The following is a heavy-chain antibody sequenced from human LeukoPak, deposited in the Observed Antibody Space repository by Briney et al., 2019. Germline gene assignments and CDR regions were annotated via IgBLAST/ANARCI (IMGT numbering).Heavy chain of an antibody. CDR1: GFTFSSYA. CDR2: ISWNSGSI. CDR3: AKGASFYDFWSGYYSGDY. V-gene: IGHV3-23*01. D-gene: IGHD3-3*01. Sequence: GGSLRLSCAASGFTFSSYAMHWVRQAPGKGLEWVSGISWNSGSIGYADSVKGRFTISRDNSKSTLYLQMNSLRAEDTAVYYCAKGASFYDFWSGYYSGDYWGQGTLVTVS. J-gene: IGHJ4*02.